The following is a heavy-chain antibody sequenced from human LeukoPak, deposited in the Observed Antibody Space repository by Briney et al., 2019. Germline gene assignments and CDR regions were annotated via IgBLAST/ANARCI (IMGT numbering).Heavy chain of an antibody. CDR2: IGHIDSDT. CDR3: AKIPQVATYTVPNFDF. CDR1: GFSFFNHG. D-gene: IGHD3-16*01. J-gene: IGHJ4*02. V-gene: IGHV3-23*01. Sequence: PGGTLRLSCATSGFSFFNHGMSWVRQPPGKGLEWVAAIGHIDSDTYYADSVKGRFTISRDTSKNTLYLQMNSLRAEDTAVYYCAKIPQVATYTVPNFDFWGQGTLVTVSS.